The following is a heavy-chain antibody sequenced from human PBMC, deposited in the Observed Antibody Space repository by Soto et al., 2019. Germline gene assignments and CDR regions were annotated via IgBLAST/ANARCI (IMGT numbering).Heavy chain of an antibody. J-gene: IGHJ5*01. V-gene: IGHV6-1*01. CDR1: GESVCXNSAG. CDR2: TYYRSKWYN. CDR3: ARLIGNSWLDS. Sequence: LTLTLAWNISGESVCXNSAGWNWIRKSPSRGLEWLGRTYYRSKWYNDYAVSVKGRITINPDTSNNQLSLQLNSVTPDDTAVYYCARLIGNSWLDSWGQGTLVTVSS. D-gene: IGHD2-8*01.